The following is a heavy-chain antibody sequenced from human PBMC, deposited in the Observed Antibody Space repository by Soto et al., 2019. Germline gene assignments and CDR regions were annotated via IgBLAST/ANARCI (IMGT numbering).Heavy chain of an antibody. CDR1: GFTFSSYG. J-gene: IGHJ4*02. V-gene: IGHV3-33*01. CDR3: ARKPFPFGDDFDY. Sequence: QVQLVESGGGVVQPGRSLRLSCAASGFTFSSYGMHWVRQAPGKGLEWVAVIWYDGSNKYYADSVKGRFTISRDNSKNTLYLQMNSLRAEDTAVYYCARKPFPFGDDFDYWGQGTLVTVSS. CDR2: IWYDGSNK. D-gene: IGHD3-16*01.